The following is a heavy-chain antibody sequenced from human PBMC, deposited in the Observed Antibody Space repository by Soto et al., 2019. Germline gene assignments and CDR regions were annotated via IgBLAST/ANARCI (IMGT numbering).Heavy chain of an antibody. CDR2: IYYSGST. CDR3: ASLWFGEFLPHY. CDR1: GGSISSSSYY. V-gene: IGHV4-39*01. Sequence: QLQLQESGPGLVKPSETLSLTCTVSGGSISSSSYYWGWIRQPPGKGLEWIGSIYYSGSTYYNPSLKSRVTISVDTSKNQFSLKLSAVTAADTAVYYCASLWFGEFLPHYWGQGTLVTVSS. D-gene: IGHD3-10*01. J-gene: IGHJ4*02.